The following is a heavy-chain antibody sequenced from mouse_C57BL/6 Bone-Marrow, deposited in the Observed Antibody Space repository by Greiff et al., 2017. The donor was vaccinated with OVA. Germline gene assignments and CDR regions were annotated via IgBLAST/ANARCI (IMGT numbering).Heavy chain of an antibody. V-gene: IGHV5-4*01. CDR1: GFTFSSYA. D-gene: IGHD2-10*02. Sequence: DVHLVESGGGLVKPGGSLKLSCAASGFTFSSYAMSWVRQTPEKRLEWVATISDGGSYTYYPDNVKGRFTISRDNAKNNLYLHMSHLKSEDTAMYYCARYAGDAMDYWGQGTSVTVSS. CDR2: ISDGGSYT. J-gene: IGHJ4*01. CDR3: ARYAGDAMDY.